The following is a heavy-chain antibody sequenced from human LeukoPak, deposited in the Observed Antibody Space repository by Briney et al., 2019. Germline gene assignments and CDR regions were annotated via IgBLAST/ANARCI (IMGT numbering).Heavy chain of an antibody. CDR3: AGFITMVRGVIRFDAFDI. J-gene: IGHJ3*02. Sequence: GGSLRLSCAASGFTVSSNYMSWVRQAPGRGLEWVSVIYSGGSTYHADSVKGRFAISRDNSKNTLYLQMNSLRAEDTAVYYCAGFITMVRGVIRFDAFDIWGQGTMVTVSS. CDR2: IYSGGST. V-gene: IGHV3-66*01. CDR1: GFTVSSNY. D-gene: IGHD3-10*01.